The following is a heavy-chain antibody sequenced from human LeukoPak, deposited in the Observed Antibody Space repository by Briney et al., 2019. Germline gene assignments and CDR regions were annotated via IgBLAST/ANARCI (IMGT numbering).Heavy chain of an antibody. D-gene: IGHD3-3*01. CDR1: GESFSGYY. J-gene: IGHJ4*02. Sequence: SETLSLTCAVYGESFSGYYWSWIRQPPGKGLEWIGEINHSGSTNYNPSLKSRVTISVDTSKNQFSLKLSSVTAADTAVYYCARGPLRITIFGVVMSFDYWGQGTLVTVSS. CDR3: ARGPLRITIFGVVMSFDY. V-gene: IGHV4-34*01. CDR2: INHSGST.